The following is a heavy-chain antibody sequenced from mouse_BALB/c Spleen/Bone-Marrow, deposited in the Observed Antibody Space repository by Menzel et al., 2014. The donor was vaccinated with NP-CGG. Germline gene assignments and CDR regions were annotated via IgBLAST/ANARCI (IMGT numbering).Heavy chain of an antibody. Sequence: EVQVVESGGGLVKPGGSLKLSCAASGFTFSSYAMSWVCRTPEKRLEWVATISSGGSYTYNPDSVKGRFTISRDNAKNTLYLQMSSLRSEDTAMYYCARFYYGNYVRYFDVWGAGTTVTVSS. V-gene: IGHV5-9-3*01. CDR2: ISSGGSYT. D-gene: IGHD2-1*01. CDR1: GFTFSSYA. CDR3: ARFYYGNYVRYFDV. J-gene: IGHJ1*01.